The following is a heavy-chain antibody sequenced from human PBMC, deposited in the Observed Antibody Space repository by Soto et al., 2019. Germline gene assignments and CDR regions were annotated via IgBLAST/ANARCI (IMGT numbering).Heavy chain of an antibody. CDR3: AKDSPPSRVLDI. D-gene: IGHD1-1*01. J-gene: IGHJ3*02. V-gene: IGHV3-30*18. CDR2: ISYDGSNK. Sequence: QVQLVESGGGVVQPGRSLRLSCAASGFTFSSYGMHWVRQAPGKGLEWVAVISYDGSNKYYADSVKGRFTISRDNSKNTLYLQMNSLRAEDTAVYYCAKDSPPSRVLDIWGQGTMVTVSS. CDR1: GFTFSSYG.